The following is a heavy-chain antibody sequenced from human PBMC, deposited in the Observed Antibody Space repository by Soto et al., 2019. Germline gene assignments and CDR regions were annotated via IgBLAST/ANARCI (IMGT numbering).Heavy chain of an antibody. J-gene: IGHJ6*02. CDR3: ARRAGLRYFDLGPRGMDV. V-gene: IGHV4-39*01. CDR1: GGSISSSSYY. CDR2: IYYSGST. D-gene: IGHD3-9*01. Sequence: SETLSLTCTVSGGSISSSSYYWGWIRQPPGKGLEWIGSIYYSGSTYYNPSLKSRVTISVDTSKNQFSLRLSSVTAADTAVYYCARRAGLRYFDLGPRGMDVWGQGTTVTVSS.